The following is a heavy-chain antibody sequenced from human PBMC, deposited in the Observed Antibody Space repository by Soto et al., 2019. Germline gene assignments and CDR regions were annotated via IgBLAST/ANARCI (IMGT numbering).Heavy chain of an antibody. V-gene: IGHV3-74*01. CDR3: ARDFLWFGESRSVYYYYGMDV. D-gene: IGHD3-10*01. J-gene: IGHJ6*02. CDR1: GFTFSSYW. Sequence: PGGSLRLSCAASGFTFSSYWMHWVRQAPGKGLVWVSRINSDGSSTSYADSVKGRFTISRDNAKNTLYLQMNSLRAEDTAVYYCARDFLWFGESRSVYYYYGMDVWGQGTTVTVSS. CDR2: INSDGSST.